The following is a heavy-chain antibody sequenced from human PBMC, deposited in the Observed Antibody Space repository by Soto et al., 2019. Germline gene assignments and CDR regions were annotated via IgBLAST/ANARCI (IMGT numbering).Heavy chain of an antibody. CDR3: AREKRGMAV. CDR2: MNPNSGNT. Sequence: QVQLEPSGAEVKKPGASGKVSCKACGYAFTRYDINWVRQATGQGLEWMGWMNPNSGNTGYAQKFQGRVTMTRNTSIRTAYMELCSLRSEGTAVYYCAREKRGMAVGCQGTTVTVSS. V-gene: IGHV1-8*01. J-gene: IGHJ6*02. CDR1: GYAFTRYD.